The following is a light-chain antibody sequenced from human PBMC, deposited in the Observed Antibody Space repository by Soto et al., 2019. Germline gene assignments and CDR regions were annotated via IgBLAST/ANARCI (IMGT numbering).Light chain of an antibody. CDR2: QVT. CDR3: SSYTGSTNYV. J-gene: IGLJ1*01. Sequence: QSVLTQPASVSGSPGQSITISCTGTSSDVGIYNYVSWYQQHPGKAPKLMIYQVTNRPSGVSNRFSGSKSGNMASLTISGLQAEDEADYYCSSYTGSTNYVFGTGTKV. V-gene: IGLV2-14*01. CDR1: SSDVGIYNY.